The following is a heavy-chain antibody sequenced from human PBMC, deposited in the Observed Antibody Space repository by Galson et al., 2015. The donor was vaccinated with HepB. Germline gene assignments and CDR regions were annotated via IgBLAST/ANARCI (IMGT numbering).Heavy chain of an antibody. V-gene: IGHV1-69*13. CDR2: IIPFFGTP. J-gene: IGHJ6*02. CDR1: GGTFSEYA. Sequence: SVKVSCKASGGTFSEYAITWVRQAPGQGLEWMGGIIPFFGTPIYAQRFQGRVTITADESTTTAHMELSSLRSDDTAVFYCALARDPNPTYYSSVNYGMDVWGQGTTVTVSS. D-gene: IGHD2-2*01. CDR3: ALARDPNPTYYSSVNYGMDV.